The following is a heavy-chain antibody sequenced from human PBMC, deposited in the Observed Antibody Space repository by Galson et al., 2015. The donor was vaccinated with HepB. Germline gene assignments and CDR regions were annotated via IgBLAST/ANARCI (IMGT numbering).Heavy chain of an antibody. CDR2: IKSSSSSTI. D-gene: IGHD6-19*01. CDR3: ARDVGVAVTLGFDY. Sequence: SLRLSCAASGFTLSSYSMNWVRQAPGKGLEWVSYIKSSSSSTIYYADSVKGRFTISRDNTKNSLYLQMNNLRAEDTAVYYCARDVGVAVTLGFDYWGQGTLVTVSS. J-gene: IGHJ4*02. CDR1: GFTLSSYS. V-gene: IGHV3-48*04.